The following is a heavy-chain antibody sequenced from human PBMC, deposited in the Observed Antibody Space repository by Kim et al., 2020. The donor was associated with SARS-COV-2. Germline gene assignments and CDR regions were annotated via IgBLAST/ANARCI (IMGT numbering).Heavy chain of an antibody. CDR2: IKQDGSNY. V-gene: IGHV3-7*02. Sequence: GGSLRLSCAMSGFTFMNKCMSWVRQAPGKGLEWVANIKQDGSNYHYADYVKGRFTIYRDNAKSSLYLQMNSLRVEDTALYYCVRGPERGSTNDYWDQGNL. J-gene: IGHJ4*02. D-gene: IGHD1-26*01. CDR3: VRGPERGSTNDY. CDR1: GFTFMNKC.